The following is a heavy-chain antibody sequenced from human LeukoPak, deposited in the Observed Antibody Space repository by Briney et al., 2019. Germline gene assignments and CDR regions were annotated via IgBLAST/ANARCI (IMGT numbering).Heavy chain of an antibody. Sequence: SETLSLTCTVPGGSISSYYWSWIRQPPRKGLEWIGYIYYSGSTNYNPSLKSRVTISVDTSKNQFSLKLSSVTAADTAVYYCARGAPRYCSGGSCARSFDPWGQGTLVTVSS. CDR3: ARGAPRYCSGGSCARSFDP. CDR1: GGSISSYY. CDR2: IYYSGST. D-gene: IGHD2-15*01. V-gene: IGHV4-59*01. J-gene: IGHJ5*02.